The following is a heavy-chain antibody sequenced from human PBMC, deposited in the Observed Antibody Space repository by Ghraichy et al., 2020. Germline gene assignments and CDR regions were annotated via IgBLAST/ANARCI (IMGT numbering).Heavy chain of an antibody. CDR1: GGSISSYY. Sequence: SETLSLTCTVSGGSISSYYWSWIRQPPGKGLEWIGYIYYSGSTNYNPSLKSRVTISVDTSKNQFSLKLSSVTAADTAVYYCARQYSSGWYRYYYYYGMDGGRQGPPFTVSS. V-gene: IGHV4-59*01. D-gene: IGHD6-19*01. CDR2: IYYSGST. CDR3: ARQYSSGWYRYYYYYGMDG. J-gene: IGHJ6*02.